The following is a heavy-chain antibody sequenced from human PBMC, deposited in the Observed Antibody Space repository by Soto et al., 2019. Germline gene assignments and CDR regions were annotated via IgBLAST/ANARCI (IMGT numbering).Heavy chain of an antibody. CDR2: ITGSGGST. J-gene: IGHJ4*02. D-gene: IGHD5-18*01. V-gene: IGHV3-23*01. CDR1: GFTFITYA. CDR3: AKDPLEYTYSYLDY. Sequence: EVQLLESGGTWVQPGGSLRLSCAASGFTFITYAMTWVRQAPGKGLEWVSTITGSGGSTYYADSVKGRFTISRDNSKKTLYLQMNSLRAEDTAVYYCAKDPLEYTYSYLDYWGQGTLVTVSS.